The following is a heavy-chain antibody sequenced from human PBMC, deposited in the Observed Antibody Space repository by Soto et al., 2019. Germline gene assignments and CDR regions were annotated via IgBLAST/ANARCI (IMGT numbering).Heavy chain of an antibody. CDR3: ASGGHVDY. J-gene: IGHJ4*02. CDR2: LNADGSEK. V-gene: IGHV3-7*05. D-gene: IGHD3-16*01. Sequence: EVQLVESGGGSVQPGGSLRLSCAASGFPFSNYWMTWVRQAPGKGLEWVANLNADGSEKHYVDSVKGRFTISRDNAKNSLYLQMDSLSAEDTAVYYCASGGHVDYFVQGSLVTVSS. CDR1: GFPFSNYW.